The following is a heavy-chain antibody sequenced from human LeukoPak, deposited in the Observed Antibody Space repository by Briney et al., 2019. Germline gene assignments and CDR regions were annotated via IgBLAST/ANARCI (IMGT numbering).Heavy chain of an antibody. V-gene: IGHV3-30*18. Sequence: PGGSLRLSCAASGFTFSSYGMHWVRQAPGKGLEWVAVISYDGSNKYYADSVKGRFTISRDNSKNTLYLQMNSLRAEDTAVYYCAKDMAWTAMDFYGMDVWGQGTTVTVSS. CDR2: ISYDGSNK. D-gene: IGHD5-18*01. J-gene: IGHJ6*02. CDR1: GFTFSSYG. CDR3: AKDMAWTAMDFYGMDV.